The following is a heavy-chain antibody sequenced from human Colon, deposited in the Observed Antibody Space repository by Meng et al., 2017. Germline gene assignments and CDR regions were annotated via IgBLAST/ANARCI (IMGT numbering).Heavy chain of an antibody. CDR2: IHSSGNT. J-gene: IGHJ4*02. D-gene: IGHD2-2*01. CDR1: NGSINSADYY. CDR3: ARNPVIPDARTFDF. Sequence: QVQLQESGPGLVKPSQNLPLTCTISNGSINSADYYWNWIRQPPGKGPEWLGYIHSSGNTYYTPSLKSRLAMSLDTSKNQFSLRLTSVTAADTAVYYCARNPVIPDARTFDFWGQGALVTVSS. V-gene: IGHV4-30-4*01.